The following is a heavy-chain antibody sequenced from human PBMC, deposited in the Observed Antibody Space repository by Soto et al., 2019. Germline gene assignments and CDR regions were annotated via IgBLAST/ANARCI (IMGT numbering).Heavy chain of an antibody. V-gene: IGHV3-23*01. CDR3: WMKTGYRSSWLNYYYYGIDV. Sequence: GGSLRLSCAASGFTFSSYAMSWVRQAPGKGLEWVSAISGSGGSTYYADSVKGRFTISRDNSKNTLYLQMNSLRAEDTAVYYCWMKTGYRSSWLNYYYYGIDVCGQGTTVPVSS. CDR1: GFTFSSYA. CDR2: ISGSGGST. J-gene: IGHJ6*02. D-gene: IGHD6-13*01.